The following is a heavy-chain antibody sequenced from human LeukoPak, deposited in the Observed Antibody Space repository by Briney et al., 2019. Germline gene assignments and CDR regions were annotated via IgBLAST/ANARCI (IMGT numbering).Heavy chain of an antibody. V-gene: IGHV1-69*06. CDR2: IIPIFGTA. CDR1: GGTFSSYA. Sequence: GASVKVSCKASGGTFSSYAISWVRQAPGQGLEWMGGIIPIFGTANYAQKFQGRVTITADKSTSTAYMEMSSLRSEDTAVYYCAREGAPWFGELNYYYYYGMDVWGQGTTVTVSS. D-gene: IGHD3-10*01. J-gene: IGHJ6*02. CDR3: AREGAPWFGELNYYYYYGMDV.